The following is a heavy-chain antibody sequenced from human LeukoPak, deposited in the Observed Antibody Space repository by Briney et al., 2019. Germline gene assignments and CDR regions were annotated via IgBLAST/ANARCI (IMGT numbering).Heavy chain of an antibody. CDR3: ARDLEARTATSS. CDR1: GFTFSSHS. V-gene: IGHV3-48*01. D-gene: IGHD2-2*01. Sequence: GGSLRLSCAASGFTFSSHSMNWVRQAPGQGLEWVSYITSDSSTRFYADSVKGRFTASRDNSKNTLYLQMNSLRAEDTAVYYCARDLEARTATSSWGQGTLVTVSS. J-gene: IGHJ4*02. CDR2: ITSDSSTR.